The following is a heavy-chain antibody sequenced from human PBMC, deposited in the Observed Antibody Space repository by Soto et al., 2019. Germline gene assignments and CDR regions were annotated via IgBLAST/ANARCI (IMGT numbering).Heavy chain of an antibody. CDR1: GSTFTRHD. CDR2: MNPNSGNT. Sequence: GAPVKVSCKASGSTFTRHDINWVRQATGQGLAWMGWMNPNSGNTGYAQKFQGRVTMTRNTSISTAYMELSSLRSEDTAVYYCARVKLLRYFDWAPGYWDQGTLVTVSS. J-gene: IGHJ4*02. D-gene: IGHD3-9*01. V-gene: IGHV1-8*01. CDR3: ARVKLLRYFDWAPGY.